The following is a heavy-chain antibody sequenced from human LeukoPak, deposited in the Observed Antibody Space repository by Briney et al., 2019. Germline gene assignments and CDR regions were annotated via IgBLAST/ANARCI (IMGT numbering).Heavy chain of an antibody. D-gene: IGHD3-10*01. CDR2: ISSSGSTI. CDR1: GFTFSDYY. J-gene: IGHJ5*02. CDR3: ARQASAYGTGSSNWFDP. V-gene: IGHV3-11*01. Sequence: GGSLRLSCAASGFTFSDYYMSWTRQAPGKGLEWVSYISSSGSTIYYADSVKSRFTISRDNAKNSLYLQMNSLRAEDTAVYYCARQASAYGTGSSNWFDPWGQGTLSPSPQ.